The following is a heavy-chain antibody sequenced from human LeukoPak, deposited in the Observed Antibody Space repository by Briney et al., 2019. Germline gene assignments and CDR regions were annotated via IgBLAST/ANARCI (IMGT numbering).Heavy chain of an antibody. CDR1: GASISTSNYY. CDR2: VFYGGSA. Sequence: SETLSLTCTVSGASISTSNYYWGWIRQPPWKGLEGIANVFYGGSAYYSPYLKSRVTISLDTSRNEFSLKMNSVTAADTDVSYCEKSNGYGLVDIWGQGTMVTVSS. J-gene: IGHJ3*02. V-gene: IGHV4-39*07. CDR3: EKSNGYGLVDI. D-gene: IGHD3-10*01.